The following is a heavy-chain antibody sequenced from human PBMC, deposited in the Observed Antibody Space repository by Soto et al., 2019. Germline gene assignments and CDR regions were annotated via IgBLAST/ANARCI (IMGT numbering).Heavy chain of an antibody. V-gene: IGHV1-69*13. CDR1: GGTFSSYA. Sequence: SVKVSCKASGGTFSSYAISWVRQAPGQGLEWMGGIIPIFGTANYAQKFQGRVTITADESTSTAYMELSSLRSEDTAVYYCARDRTGYCTLDVWGKGTTVTVSS. CDR3: ARDRTGYCTLDV. CDR2: IIPIFGTA. D-gene: IGHD2-8*01. J-gene: IGHJ6*04.